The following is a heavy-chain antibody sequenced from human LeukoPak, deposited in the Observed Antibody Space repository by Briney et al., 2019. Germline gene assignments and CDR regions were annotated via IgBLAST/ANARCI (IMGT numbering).Heavy chain of an antibody. CDR2: IYSGGTT. V-gene: IGHV3-66*02. CDR3: ARTSPYSGSSVGAFDI. CDR1: GFTVTSNY. D-gene: IGHD1-26*01. Sequence: GGSLRLSCAASGFTVTSNYMSWVRQAPGKGLEWVSVIYSGGTTYYADYVKGRFTISRDGSKNTLYLQMNSLRAEDTAVYYCARTSPYSGSSVGAFDIWGQGTMVTVSS. J-gene: IGHJ3*02.